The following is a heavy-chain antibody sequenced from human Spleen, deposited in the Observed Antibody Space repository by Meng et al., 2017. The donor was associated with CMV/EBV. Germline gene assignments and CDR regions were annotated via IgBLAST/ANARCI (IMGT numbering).Heavy chain of an antibody. CDR3: AKEASSGWFH. Sequence: GGSLRLSCAASGFTVSNTYMSWVRQAPGKGLEWVSIIYSGGSTYYADSVKGRFTISRDNSKNTLYLQMNSLRVEDTAIYYCAKEASSGWFHWGQGTLVTVSS. V-gene: IGHV3-53*01. J-gene: IGHJ4*02. CDR2: IYSGGST. CDR1: GFTVSNTY. D-gene: IGHD6-19*01.